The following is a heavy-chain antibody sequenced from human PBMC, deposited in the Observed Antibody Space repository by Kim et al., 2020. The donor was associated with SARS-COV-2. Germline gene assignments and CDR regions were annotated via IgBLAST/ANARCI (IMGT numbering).Heavy chain of an antibody. CDR2: INHSGST. V-gene: IGHV4-34*01. CDR3: AYRQRGQYDYVWGSYRDY. D-gene: IGHD3-16*02. J-gene: IGHJ4*02. Sequence: SETLSLTCAVYGGSFSGYYWSWIRQPPGKGLEWIGEINHSGSTNYNPSLKSRVTISVDTSKNQFSLKLSSVTAADTAVYYCAYRQRGQYDYVWGSYRDYWGQGTLVTVSS. CDR1: GGSFSGYY.